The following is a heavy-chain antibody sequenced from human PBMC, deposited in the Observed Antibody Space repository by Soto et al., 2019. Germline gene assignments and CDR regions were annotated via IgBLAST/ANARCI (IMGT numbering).Heavy chain of an antibody. CDR2: IYASGHT. J-gene: IGHJ3*02. Sequence: SETLSLTCSVSGGSISAFYWNWIRQPAGKEPEWIGRIYASGHTSYNPSLESRVTMSIDTSKHQFSLKLNSVSAADTAVYYCARSPSTSTMGFFDIWGQGTMVTVSS. CDR1: GGSISAFY. D-gene: IGHD3-10*01. CDR3: ARSPSTSTMGFFDI. V-gene: IGHV4-4*07.